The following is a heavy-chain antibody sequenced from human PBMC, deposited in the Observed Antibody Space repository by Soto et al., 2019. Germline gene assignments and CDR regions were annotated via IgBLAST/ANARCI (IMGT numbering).Heavy chain of an antibody. CDR1: GYTFTSYA. D-gene: IGHD5-18*01. Sequence: QVQFVQSGAEVKKPGASVKVSCKASGYTFTSYAMHWVRQAPGQRLEWMGWINAGNGNTKYSQKFQGRVTITRDTSASTAYMELSSLRSEDTAVYCCARGLNGYLHYFDYWGQGTLVTVSS. CDR2: INAGNGNT. J-gene: IGHJ4*02. CDR3: ARGLNGYLHYFDY. V-gene: IGHV1-3*01.